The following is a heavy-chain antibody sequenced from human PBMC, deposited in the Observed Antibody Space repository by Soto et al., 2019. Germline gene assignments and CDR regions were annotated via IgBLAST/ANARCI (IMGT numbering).Heavy chain of an antibody. Sequence: VQLVESGGGLVKPGGTLRLSCAASGFVFSDYYMTWIRQAPGKGLEWISDISSGGAVSNFADSVRGRFTISRDNTNNSLYLQMNNLRAEDTAIYYCARRLTGRTTGDWFDPWGQGTLVNVSS. CDR1: GFVFSDYY. CDR2: ISSGGAVS. CDR3: ARRLTGRTTGDWFDP. V-gene: IGHV3-11*01. D-gene: IGHD1-1*01. J-gene: IGHJ5*02.